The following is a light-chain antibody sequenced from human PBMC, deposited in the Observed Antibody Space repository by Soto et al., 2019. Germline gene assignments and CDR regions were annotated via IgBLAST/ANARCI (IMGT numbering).Light chain of an antibody. CDR2: HAA. CDR3: QQYNSSLT. V-gene: IGKV1-5*01. Sequence: DIQMTQSPPTLSASVGDRVTITCRASQSISGWLAWYQQKPGKAPKVMIYHAATLESGVTSRFSGGVSGTEFTLTISGLQPDPSASYYCQQYNSSLTFGRGTKVEIK. CDR1: QSISGW. J-gene: IGKJ1*01.